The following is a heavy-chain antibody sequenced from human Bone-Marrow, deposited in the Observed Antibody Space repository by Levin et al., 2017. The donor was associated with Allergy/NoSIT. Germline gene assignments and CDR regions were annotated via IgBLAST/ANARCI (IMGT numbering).Heavy chain of an antibody. D-gene: IGHD3-9*01. J-gene: IGHJ6*04. CDR2: ISGSGGST. V-gene: IGHV3-23*01. CDR1: GFTFSSYA. Sequence: RSGGSLRLSCAASGFTFSSYAMSWVRQAPGKGLEWVSAISGSGGSTYYADSVKGRFTISRDNSKNTLYLQMNSLRAEDTAVYYCAKDLSDYDILTGLGVWGKGTTVTVSS. CDR3: AKDLSDYDILTGLGV.